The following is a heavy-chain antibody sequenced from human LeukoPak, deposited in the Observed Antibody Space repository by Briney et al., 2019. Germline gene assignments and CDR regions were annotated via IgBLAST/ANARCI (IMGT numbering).Heavy chain of an antibody. CDR2: ISSSSSYI. CDR1: GFTFSSYS. J-gene: IGHJ4*02. D-gene: IGHD1-26*01. Sequence: GGSLRLSCAASGFTFSSYSMNWVRQAPGKGLEWVSSISSSSSYIYYADSVKGRFTISRDNAKNSLYLQMNSLRAEDTAVYYCARDSAHSGSYFHYWGQGTLVTVSS. V-gene: IGHV3-21*01. CDR3: ARDSAHSGSYFHY.